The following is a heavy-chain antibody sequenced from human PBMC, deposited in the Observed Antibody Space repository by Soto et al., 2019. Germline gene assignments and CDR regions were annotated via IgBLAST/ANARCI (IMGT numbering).Heavy chain of an antibody. V-gene: IGHV4-59*01. CDR2: IYYSGRN. CDR1: GGCISSYY. D-gene: IGHD1-20*01. Sequence: ETLSLSCTVAGGCISSYYWSWIRQPPGKGLEWIGYIYYSGRNNYNPSLKSRVTISVDTSKNQFSLKLSSVTAADTAVYYCARGVNCGMGYGMDVWGQGTTVTVSS. J-gene: IGHJ6*02. CDR3: ARGVNCGMGYGMDV.